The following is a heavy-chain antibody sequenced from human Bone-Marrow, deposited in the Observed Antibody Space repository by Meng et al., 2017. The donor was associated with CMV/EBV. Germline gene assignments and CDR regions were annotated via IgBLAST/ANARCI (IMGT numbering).Heavy chain of an antibody. J-gene: IGHJ6*02. CDR1: GYSFTSYW. Sequence: GESLKISCKGSGYSFTSYWIGWVRQMPGKGLEWMGIIYPDDSTTRYSPSFQGQVTISADKSISSAYLQWSSLKASDTAMYFCARGSTGTLSNFYGMDVWGQGTTVTVSS. CDR3: ARGSTGTLSNFYGMDV. V-gene: IGHV5-51*01. CDR2: IYPDDSTT. D-gene: IGHD1-1*01.